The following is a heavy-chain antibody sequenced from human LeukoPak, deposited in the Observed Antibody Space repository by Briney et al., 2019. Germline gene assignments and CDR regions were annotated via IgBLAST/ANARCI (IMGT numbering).Heavy chain of an antibody. V-gene: IGHV3-30*18. D-gene: IGHD6-13*01. CDR1: GFTFSSYG. CDR3: AKGAAADFYYYYYGMDV. J-gene: IGHJ6*04. CDR2: ISYDGSNK. Sequence: PGGSLRLSCAASGFTFSSYGMHWVRQAPGKGLGWVAVISYDGSNKYYADSVKGRFTISRDNSKNTLYLQMNSLRAEDTAVYYCAKGAAADFYYYYYGMDVWGKGTTVTVSS.